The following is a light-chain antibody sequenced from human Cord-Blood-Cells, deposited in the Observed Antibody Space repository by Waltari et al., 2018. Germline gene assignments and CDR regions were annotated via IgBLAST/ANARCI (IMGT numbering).Light chain of an antibody. J-gene: IGLJ3*02. CDR3: SSYTSSSTWV. Sequence: QSALTQPASVSGSPGQSITISCTGTSSDVGGYNYVSWYQQPPGKAPKLMIYDVSKRPSVVSNRFSGSKSGNTASLTISGLQAEDEADYYCSSYTSSSTWVFGGGTKLTVL. CDR1: SSDVGGYNY. CDR2: DVS. V-gene: IGLV2-14*01.